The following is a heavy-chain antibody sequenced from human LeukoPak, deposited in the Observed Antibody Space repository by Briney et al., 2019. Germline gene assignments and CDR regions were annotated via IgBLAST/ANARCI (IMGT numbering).Heavy chain of an antibody. Sequence: SETLSLTCTVSGGSISSSSYYWSWIRQPPGKGLEWIGYIYYSGSTNYNPSLKSRVTISVDTSKNQFSLKLSSVTAADTAVYYCAGGVGGYLIDYWGQGTLVTVSS. V-gene: IGHV4-61*01. J-gene: IGHJ4*02. CDR1: GGSISSSSYY. CDR3: AGGVGGYLIDY. D-gene: IGHD1-26*01. CDR2: IYYSGST.